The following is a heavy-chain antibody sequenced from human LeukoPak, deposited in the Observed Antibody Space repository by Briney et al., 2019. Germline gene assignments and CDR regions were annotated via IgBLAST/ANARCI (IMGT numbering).Heavy chain of an antibody. CDR1: GFTFSSYA. J-gene: IGHJ4*02. CDR2: ISGSGSTI. CDR3: AREGYYYDSSGYYDY. Sequence: GGSLRLSCAASGFTFSSYAMSWVRQAPGKGLEWVSAISGSGSTIYYADSVKGRFTISRDNAKNSLYLQMNSLRAEDTAVYYCAREGYYYDSSGYYDYWGQGTLVTVSS. V-gene: IGHV3-23*01. D-gene: IGHD3-22*01.